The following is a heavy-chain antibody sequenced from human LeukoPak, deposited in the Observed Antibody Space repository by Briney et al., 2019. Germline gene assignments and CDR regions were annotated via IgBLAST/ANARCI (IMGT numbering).Heavy chain of an antibody. J-gene: IGHJ6*02. V-gene: IGHV1-8*01. CDR2: MNPNSGYT. D-gene: IGHD3-10*01. CDR1: GYTFTNYD. Sequence: ASVKVSCKASGYTFTNYDVNWVRQATGQGLEWMGWMNPNSGYTGYAQKFQGRVTMTTDTSTSTAYMELRSLRSDDTAVYYCARDKGLITMVRGASLPYYYGMDVWGQGTTVTVSS. CDR3: ARDKGLITMVRGASLPYYYGMDV.